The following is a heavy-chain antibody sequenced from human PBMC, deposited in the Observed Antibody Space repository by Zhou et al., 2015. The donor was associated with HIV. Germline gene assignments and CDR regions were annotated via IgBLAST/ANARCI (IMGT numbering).Heavy chain of an antibody. CDR1: GGTFGNNG. V-gene: IGHV1-69*01. CDR3: ARDLGTGKGPAAPFDY. Sequence: QVQLVQSAAEVKEPGSSVKVSCKASGGTFGNNGISWVRQAPGQGLEWMGGIIPIFGTANYAQKFQGRVTITADESTSTAYMELSSLRSEDTAVYYCARDLGTGKGPAAPFDYWGQGTLVTVSS. J-gene: IGHJ4*02. D-gene: IGHD2-8*02. CDR2: IIPIFGTA.